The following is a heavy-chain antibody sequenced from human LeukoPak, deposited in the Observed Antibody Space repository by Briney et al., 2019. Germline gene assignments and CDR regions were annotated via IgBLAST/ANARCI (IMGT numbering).Heavy chain of an antibody. CDR1: GGSFSGYY. CDR3: ARGGSRTKIAAAGTFRGAFDI. D-gene: IGHD6-13*01. Sequence: SETLSLTCAVYGGSFSGYYWSWIRQPPGKGLEWMGEINHSGSTNYNPSLKSRVTISVDTSKNQFSLKLSSVTAADTAVYYCARGGSRTKIAAAGTFRGAFDIWGQGTMVTVSS. V-gene: IGHV4-34*01. J-gene: IGHJ3*02. CDR2: INHSGST.